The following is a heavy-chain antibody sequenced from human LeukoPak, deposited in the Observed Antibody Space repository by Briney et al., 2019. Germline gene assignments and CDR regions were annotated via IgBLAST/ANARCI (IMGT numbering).Heavy chain of an antibody. Sequence: PSETLSLTCTVSGGSISNYYWSWIRQPPGKGLEWIGYIYYSGSTNYNPSLKSRVTISVDTSNNQFSLKLSSVTAADTAMYYCARAVNSGSYTNFQHWGQGTLVTVSS. CDR3: ARAVNSGSYTNFQH. J-gene: IGHJ1*01. V-gene: IGHV4-59*01. D-gene: IGHD1-26*01. CDR1: GGSISNYY. CDR2: IYYSGST.